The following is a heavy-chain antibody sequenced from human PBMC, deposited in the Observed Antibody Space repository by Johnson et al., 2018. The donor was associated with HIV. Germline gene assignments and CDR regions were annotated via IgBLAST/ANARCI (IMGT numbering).Heavy chain of an antibody. V-gene: IGHV3-30*02. J-gene: IGHJ3*02. D-gene: IGHD1-26*01. CDR3: ARDGGIPSGDAFDI. CDR1: GFIVSSNY. CDR2: IRNDGSKK. Sequence: QLVESGGGLSQPGGSLRLSCAASGFIVSSNYMTWVRQAPGKGLEWVAFIRNDGSKKYYADSVKGRFTISRDNAKNSLYLQMNSLRAEYTAVYYCARDGGIPSGDAFDIGGQGRMVTVSS.